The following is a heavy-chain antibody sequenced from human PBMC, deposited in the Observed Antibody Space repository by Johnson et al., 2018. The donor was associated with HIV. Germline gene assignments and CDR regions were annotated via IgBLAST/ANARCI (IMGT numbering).Heavy chain of an antibody. CDR3: AKDVGNYWPDAFDI. Sequence: QEQLVESGGGVVQPGRSLRLSCAASGFTFSTYGMHWVRQAPGKGLEWVAVMWYDGSNKYYADSVKGRFTISRDNSKNTVYLQMNSLRTEDTAVYYCAKDVGNYWPDAFDIWGQGTLVTVSS. V-gene: IGHV3-33*06. J-gene: IGHJ3*02. CDR1: GFTFSTYG. D-gene: IGHD3-22*01. CDR2: MWYDGSNK.